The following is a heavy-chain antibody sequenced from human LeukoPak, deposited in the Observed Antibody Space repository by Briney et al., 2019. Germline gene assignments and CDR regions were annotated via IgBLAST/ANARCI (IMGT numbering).Heavy chain of an antibody. CDR2: ISSSGGST. D-gene: IGHD6-6*01. J-gene: IGHJ5*02. CDR3: AKDQYSSSAYNWFDP. V-gene: IGHV3-23*01. Sequence: GGSLRLSCAASGFTFGSYSMNWVRQAPGKGLEWVSAISSSGGSTYYADSVKGRFTISRDNSKNTLYLQMNSLRAEDTAVYYCAKDQYSSSAYNWFDPWGQGTLVTVSS. CDR1: GFTFGSYS.